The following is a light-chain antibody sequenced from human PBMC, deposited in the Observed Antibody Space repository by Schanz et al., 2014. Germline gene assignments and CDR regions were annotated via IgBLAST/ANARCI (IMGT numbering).Light chain of an antibody. J-gene: IGKJ4*01. Sequence: EIVLTQSPATLSLSPGERATLSCRASQSVGSNLAWYRQKPGQAPRLLIYNASNRATGIPARFSGSGSGTDFTLTISSLEPEDFAVYYCQQFGSSPLTFGAGIKVETK. CDR1: QSVGSN. CDR3: QQFGSSPLT. V-gene: IGKV3-11*01. CDR2: NAS.